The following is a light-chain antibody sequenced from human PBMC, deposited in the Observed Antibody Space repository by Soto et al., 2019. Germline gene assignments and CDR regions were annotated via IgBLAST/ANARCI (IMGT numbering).Light chain of an antibody. CDR3: QHRHNWIT. CDR1: QSVGSY. V-gene: IGKV3-11*01. Sequence: EIVLTQSPATLSLSPGERATLSCRASQSVGSYLGWYQQKPGEAPRLLIYDASNRATGIPARFSGSGFGTDFTLTISSLEPEDFAVYYCQHRHNWITFGQGTRLEIK. CDR2: DAS. J-gene: IGKJ5*01.